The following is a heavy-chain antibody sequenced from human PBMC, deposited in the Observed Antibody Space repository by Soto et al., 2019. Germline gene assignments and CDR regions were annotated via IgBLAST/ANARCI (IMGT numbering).Heavy chain of an antibody. CDR2: IYYSGTT. V-gene: IGHV4-30-4*01. CDR1: GGSISSGEYY. D-gene: IGHD2-8*01. CDR3: ARDGGFCTNGVCPVYYYYGMDV. J-gene: IGHJ6*02. Sequence: QVQLQESGPGLVKPSQTLSLTCTVSGGSISSGEYYWSWIRQPPGEGLEWIGNIYYSGTTYNNPSLQSRVTLSVDTSTNQFSLKLSSVTAADTAVYYCARDGGFCTNGVCPVYYYYGMDVWGQGTTVTVSS.